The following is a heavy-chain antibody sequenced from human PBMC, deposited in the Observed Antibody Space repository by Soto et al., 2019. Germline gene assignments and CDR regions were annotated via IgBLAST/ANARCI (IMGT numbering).Heavy chain of an antibody. D-gene: IGHD6-13*01. J-gene: IGHJ6*02. CDR1: VFTFSIYG. V-gene: IGHV3-33*01. CDR3: ARAEQQLASYYYGMDV. Sequence: LRLSFAASVFTFSIYGMHWVRQAPGKGLEWVAIIWDNGRDKYYVDSVKGRFTISRDNSKNALYLQMNNLRAEDTAVYFCARAEQQLASYYYGMDVWGQGTTVTVSS. CDR2: IWDNGRDK.